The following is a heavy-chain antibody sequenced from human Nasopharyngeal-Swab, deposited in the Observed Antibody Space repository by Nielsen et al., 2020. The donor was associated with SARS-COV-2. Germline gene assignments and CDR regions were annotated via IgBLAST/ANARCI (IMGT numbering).Heavy chain of an antibody. CDR2: INQDGSEK. V-gene: IGHV3-7*01. CDR1: GFTFSNYW. Sequence: GESLKISCAASGFTFSNYWMIWVRQAPGKGLEWVASINQDGSEKYYVDSVRGRFTISRDNAKNSLSLQMNSLRVEDTAVYYCVRSIAAATAYWGQGTLVTVSS. CDR3: VRSIAAATAY. D-gene: IGHD1-26*01. J-gene: IGHJ4*02.